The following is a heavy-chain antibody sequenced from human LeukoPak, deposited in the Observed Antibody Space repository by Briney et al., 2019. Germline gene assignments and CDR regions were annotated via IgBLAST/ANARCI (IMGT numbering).Heavy chain of an antibody. CDR2: ISGSGGSGDST. D-gene: IGHD2-21*02. CDR3: AKGRGGDPRGSLTY. Sequence: GGSLRLSCAASGFTFSRSAMTWVRQAPGKGLEWVSVISGSGGSGDSTYYADSVKGRFTISRDDSKNTVYLQMNSLRAEDTAIYYCAKGRGGDPRGSLTYWGQGTLVTVSS. CDR1: GFTFSRSA. J-gene: IGHJ4*02. V-gene: IGHV3-23*01.